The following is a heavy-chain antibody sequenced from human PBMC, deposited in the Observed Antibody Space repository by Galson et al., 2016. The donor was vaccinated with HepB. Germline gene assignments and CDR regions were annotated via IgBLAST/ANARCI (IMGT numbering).Heavy chain of an antibody. CDR1: GFSLGNYW. CDR3: TREFDL. V-gene: IGHV3-7*04. J-gene: IGHJ2*01. CDR2: IKKDGSEI. Sequence: SLRLSCAASGFSLGNYWMNWARQAPGKGLEWLANIKKDGSEINYVDSVKGLFTISRDNAKNSLFLQVNTLRVEDTAVYYCTREFDLWGRGTQGTVSS.